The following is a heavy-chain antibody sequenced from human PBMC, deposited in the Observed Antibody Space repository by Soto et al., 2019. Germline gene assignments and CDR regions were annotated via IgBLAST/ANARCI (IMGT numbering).Heavy chain of an antibody. V-gene: IGHV1-2*04. CDR1: GYTFTVYY. CDR3: ARGVVVVAATTDAFDI. Sequence: ASLKVSCQASGYTFTVYYMHWVRQAPGQGLEWMGWINPNSGGTNYAQKFQGWVTMTRDTSISTAYMELSRLRSDDTAVYYCARGVVVVAATTDAFDIWGQGTMVTVSS. J-gene: IGHJ3*02. CDR2: INPNSGGT. D-gene: IGHD2-15*01.